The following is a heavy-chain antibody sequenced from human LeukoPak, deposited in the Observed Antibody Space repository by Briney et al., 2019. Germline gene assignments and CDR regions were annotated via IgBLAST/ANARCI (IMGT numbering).Heavy chain of an antibody. CDR2: IWHDGSVE. J-gene: IGHJ6*03. CDR1: GFMFSRLG. Sequence: GGSLRLSCTASGFMFSRLGMQWVRQAPGEGLEWVAMIWHDGSVEEYADSVKGRFTISRDNSQNTLYLQMNSLRDDNTAVYYCAKEGDQFRGYLDAWGKGTTVTVSS. CDR3: AKEGDQFRGYLDA. D-gene: IGHD3-16*01. V-gene: IGHV3-33*06.